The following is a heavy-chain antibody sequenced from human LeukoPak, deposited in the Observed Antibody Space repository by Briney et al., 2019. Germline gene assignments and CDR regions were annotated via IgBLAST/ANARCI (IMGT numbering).Heavy chain of an antibody. CDR2: IYYSGST. CDR1: GGSISSGRYS. D-gene: IGHD6-13*01. Sequence: SETLSLTCSVSGGSISSGRYSWGWIRQPPGKGLEWIGSIYYSGSTYYRPSLKSRVTISVDTSKNQFSLKLSSVTAADTAVYYCARGCSAGTPHNWFDPWGQGTLVTVSS. J-gene: IGHJ5*02. V-gene: IGHV4-39*07. CDR3: ARGCSAGTPHNWFDP.